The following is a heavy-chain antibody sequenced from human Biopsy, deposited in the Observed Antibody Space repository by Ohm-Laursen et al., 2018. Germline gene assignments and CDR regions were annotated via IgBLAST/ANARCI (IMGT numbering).Heavy chain of an antibody. Sequence: SETLSLTCTVSGDSVTKYCWSWIRQPPGKGLEWIGHIYYSVMTNYNPSLQGRVSISVDTSRNQVSLTLSSVTAADTAVYYCARDSGILNYGNFKYYHYYGMDVWGQGTKVTVSS. CDR1: GDSVTKYC. CDR3: ARDSGILNYGNFKYYHYYGMDV. D-gene: IGHD4-11*01. V-gene: IGHV4-59*02. CDR2: IYYSVMT. J-gene: IGHJ6*02.